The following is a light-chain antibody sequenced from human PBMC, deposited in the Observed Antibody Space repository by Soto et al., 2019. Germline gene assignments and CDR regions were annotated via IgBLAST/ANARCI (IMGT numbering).Light chain of an antibody. CDR1: QSISSSY. CDR3: QQYGSSSYT. Sequence: EIVLTQSPGTLSLSPGERATLSCRASQSISSSYLAWYQQKPGQAPRLLIYAASSRATGIPDRFSGSGSGTDFPITISRLEPEDFAVYYCQQYGSSSYTFGQGTQLEIK. CDR2: AAS. V-gene: IGKV3-20*01. J-gene: IGKJ2*01.